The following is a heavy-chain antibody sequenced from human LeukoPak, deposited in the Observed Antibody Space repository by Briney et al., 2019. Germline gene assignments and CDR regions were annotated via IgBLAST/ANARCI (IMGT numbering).Heavy chain of an antibody. D-gene: IGHD3-22*01. CDR1: GFTFSSYA. Sequence: GGSLRLSCAASGFTFSSYAMHWVRQAPGKGLEWVAVISYDGSNKYYADSVKGRFTISRDNSKNTLYLQMNSLRAEGTAVYYCARDVNTQYYDSSGYEFDYWGQGTLVTVSS. J-gene: IGHJ4*02. V-gene: IGHV3-30-3*01. CDR2: ISYDGSNK. CDR3: ARDVNTQYYDSSGYEFDY.